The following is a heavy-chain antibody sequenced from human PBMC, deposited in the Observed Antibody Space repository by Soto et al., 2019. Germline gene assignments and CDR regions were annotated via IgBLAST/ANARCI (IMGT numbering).Heavy chain of an antibody. CDR2: IYYSGST. V-gene: IGHV4-31*03. CDR3: ARDPNYCSSTSCYAMFDY. D-gene: IGHD2-2*01. J-gene: IGHJ4*02. Sequence: SETLSLTCTVSGGSISSGGYYWSWIRQHPGKGLEWIGYIYYSGSTYYNPSLKSRVTISVDTSKNQFSLKLSSVTAADTAVYYCARDPNYCSSTSCYAMFDYWGQGTLVTVSS. CDR1: GGSISSGGYY.